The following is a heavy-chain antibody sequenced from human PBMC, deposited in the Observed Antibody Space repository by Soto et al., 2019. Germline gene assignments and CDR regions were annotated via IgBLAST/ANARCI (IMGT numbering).Heavy chain of an antibody. CDR2: IYYNAKA. CDR1: GYSISSSNW. Sequence: PSETLSLTYAVSGYSISSSNWWGWIRQPPGKGLEWIGYIYYNAKAHYNKSLRSRVSMYVDTYKKKFYLNLISVTAAQTAVYYCARNFVAVVIKGWGYWGQGKLVTVSS. CDR3: ARNFVAVVIKGWGY. J-gene: IGHJ4*02. D-gene: IGHD3-10*01. V-gene: IGHV4-28*01.